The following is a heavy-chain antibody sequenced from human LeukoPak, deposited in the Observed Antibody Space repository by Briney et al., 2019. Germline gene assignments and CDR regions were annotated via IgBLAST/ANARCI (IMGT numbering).Heavy chain of an antibody. J-gene: IGHJ4*02. Sequence: SETLSLTCTVSGGSISSYYWSWIRQPAGKGLEWIGRIYTSGSTNYNPSLKSRVTMSVDTSKNQFSLKLSSVTAADTAVYYCARDLPYYYGSGSYFEHDYWGQGTLVTVSS. D-gene: IGHD3-10*01. V-gene: IGHV4-4*07. CDR3: ARDLPYYYGSGSYFEHDY. CDR1: GGSISSYY. CDR2: IYTSGST.